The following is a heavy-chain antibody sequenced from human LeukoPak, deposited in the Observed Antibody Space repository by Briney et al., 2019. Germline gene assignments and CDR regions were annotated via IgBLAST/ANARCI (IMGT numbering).Heavy chain of an antibody. CDR1: GGSFSGYY. D-gene: IGHD1-7*01. CDR2: INHSGST. V-gene: IGHV4-34*01. CDR3: ARLNGNFQNFYDY. Sequence: SETLSLTCAVYGGSFSGYYWSWIRQPPGKGLEWIGEINHSGSTNYNPSLKSRVTISVDTSKNQFSLKLTSVTAADTALYYCARLNGNFQNFYDYWGQGTLVTVSS. J-gene: IGHJ4*02.